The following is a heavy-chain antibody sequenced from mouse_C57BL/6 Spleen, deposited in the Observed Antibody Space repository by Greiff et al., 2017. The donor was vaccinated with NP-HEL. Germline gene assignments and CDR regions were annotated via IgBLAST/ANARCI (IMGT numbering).Heavy chain of an antibody. CDR3: ARRTDYDGYYFDY. CDR1: GYTFTDYY. J-gene: IGHJ2*01. CDR2: INPYNGGT. D-gene: IGHD2-4*01. Sequence: VQLQQSGPVLVKPGASVKMSCKASGYTFTDYYMNWVKQSHGKSLEWIGVINPYNGGTSYNQKFKGKATLTVDKSSSTAYMELNSLTSEDSAVYYCARRTDYDGYYFDYWGQGTTLTVSS. V-gene: IGHV1-19*01.